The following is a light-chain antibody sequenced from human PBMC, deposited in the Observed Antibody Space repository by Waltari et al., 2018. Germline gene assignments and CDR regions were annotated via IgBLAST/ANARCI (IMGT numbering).Light chain of an antibody. J-gene: IGLJ2*01. V-gene: IGLV3-1*01. CDR1: KLGDQS. CDR2: QDS. Sequence: SYELTQPPSVSVSPGQTASITCSGAKLGDQSACWYQQKPGQSPVLVIYQDSKRPSGIPERFSGSNSGNTATLTISGTQAMDEADYYCQAWDSSTVVFGGGTKLTVL. CDR3: QAWDSSTVV.